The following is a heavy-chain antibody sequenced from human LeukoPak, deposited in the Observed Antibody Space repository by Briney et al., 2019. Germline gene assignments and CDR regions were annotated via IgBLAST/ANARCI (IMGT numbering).Heavy chain of an antibody. CDR1: GFIFSSYW. CDR3: ARRALRYCSSTSCPAQYYGVDV. V-gene: IGHV3-7*03. Sequence: GGSLRLSCAASGFIFSSYWMSWVRQAPGKGLEWVANIKEDGSEKYYVDSVKGRFTISKDNAKNSLYLQTNSLRAEDTAVYYCARRALRYCSSTSCPAQYYGVDVWGKGTTVTVSS. CDR2: IKEDGSEK. J-gene: IGHJ6*04. D-gene: IGHD2-2*01.